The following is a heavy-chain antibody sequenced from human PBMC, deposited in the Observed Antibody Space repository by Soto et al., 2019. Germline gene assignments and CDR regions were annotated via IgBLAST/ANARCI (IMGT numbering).Heavy chain of an antibody. Sequence: QLQLQESGSGLVKPSQTLSLICAVSGGSISSSAYSWSWIRQPPGKGLEWIGYIYHSGNTYYNPSLKSRVTISLDRSKNQCSLKLNSVTAADTAVYYCARGEVGTTTDGFDIWGQGTLVTVSS. CDR2: IYHSGNT. CDR3: ARGEVGTTTDGFDI. V-gene: IGHV4-30-2*01. J-gene: IGHJ3*02. CDR1: GGSISSSAYS. D-gene: IGHD1-26*01.